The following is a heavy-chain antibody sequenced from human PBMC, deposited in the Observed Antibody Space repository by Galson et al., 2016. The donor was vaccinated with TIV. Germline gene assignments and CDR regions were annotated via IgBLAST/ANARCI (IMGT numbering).Heavy chain of an antibody. J-gene: IGHJ4*02. CDR3: AKDQVPTTPMALIDS. CDR1: GFTFSAYG. Sequence: SLRLSCAASGFTFSAYGMYWVRQAPGKGLEWVTFISYDGDDQNYAASVKGRFTVSRDNSKNTLNLQMRSLKPEDTAVYYCAKDQVPTTPMALIDSWGQGTLDTVSS. V-gene: IGHV3-30*18. D-gene: IGHD5-18*01. CDR2: ISYDGDDQ.